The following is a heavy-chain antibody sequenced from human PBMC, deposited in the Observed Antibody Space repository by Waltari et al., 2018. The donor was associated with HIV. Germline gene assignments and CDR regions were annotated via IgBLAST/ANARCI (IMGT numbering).Heavy chain of an antibody. Sequence: VQLVQSGAEVKKPGASVKVSCKASGYTFTSYDIHWVRQDTGQGLEWMGWMNPESGNAAHAQKFQGRDTMARNTSIGAAYMELSSLRYEDTAVYYRAGGGKGRTCHTLVGSDPGGQGTLVTVSS. CDR3: AGGGKGRTCHTLVGSDP. J-gene: IGHJ5*02. V-gene: IGHV1-8*01. CDR1: GYTFTSYD. D-gene: IGHD2-2*01. CDR2: MNPESGNA.